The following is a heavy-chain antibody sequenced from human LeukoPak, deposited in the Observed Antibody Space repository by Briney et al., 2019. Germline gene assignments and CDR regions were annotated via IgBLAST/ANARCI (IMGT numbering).Heavy chain of an antibody. CDR1: GYTFTSYD. J-gene: IGHJ6*03. D-gene: IGHD4-17*01. CDR2: MNPNSGNT. CDR3: ARVIYYGDYVGFGYYYYMDV. V-gene: IGHV1-8*01. Sequence: GASVKVSCKASGYTFTSYDINWVRQATGQGLEWMGWMNPNSGNTGYAQKFQGRVTMTRNTSISTAYMELSSLRSEDTAVYYCARVIYYGDYVGFGYYYYMDVWGKGTTVTISS.